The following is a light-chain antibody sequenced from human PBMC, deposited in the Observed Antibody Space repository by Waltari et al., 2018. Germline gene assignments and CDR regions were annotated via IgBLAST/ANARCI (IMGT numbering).Light chain of an antibody. J-gene: IGKJ4*01. CDR1: QSLLHTDGYND. Sequence: EIVMTQSPLSLPVTPGEPASISCRSSQSLLHTDGYNDLDWYLQKAGQSPQLLIYLASSRASGVPDRFSGGGSGTGFTLKISRVEAEDVGVYYCMQAVQGLSFGGGTKVEI. CDR3: MQAVQGLS. V-gene: IGKV2-28*01. CDR2: LAS.